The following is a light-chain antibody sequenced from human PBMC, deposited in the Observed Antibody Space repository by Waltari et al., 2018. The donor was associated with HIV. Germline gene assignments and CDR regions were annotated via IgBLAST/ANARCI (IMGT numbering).Light chain of an antibody. CDR1: QRVSSH. CDR2: RAS. Sequence: EIVMTHSPPTLSVSPGERATFSCRARQRVSSHVAWYQQKPGEAPRLLNYRASTRATGIPARFSGSGSGTEFTLTSSSLQSEDFADYYCQQYNNWPPFTFGQGTRLQIK. CDR3: QQYNNWPPFT. J-gene: IGKJ2*01. V-gene: IGKV3-15*01.